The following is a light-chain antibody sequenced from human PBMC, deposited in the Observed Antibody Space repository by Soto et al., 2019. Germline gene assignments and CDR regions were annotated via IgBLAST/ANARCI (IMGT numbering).Light chain of an antibody. CDR1: QSISTH. V-gene: IGKV3-11*01. J-gene: IGKJ2*01. Sequence: EIVLTQSPGTLSLSPGERATLSCRASQSISTHLSWFQQTPGQAPRLLIYDASNRATGIPARFSGSGSGTDFSLTISSLETEDFAVYYCQQRSSWPYTVGQGTKLEIK. CDR2: DAS. CDR3: QQRSSWPYT.